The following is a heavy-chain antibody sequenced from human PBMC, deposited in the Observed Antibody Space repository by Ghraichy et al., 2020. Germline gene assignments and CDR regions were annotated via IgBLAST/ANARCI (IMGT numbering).Heavy chain of an antibody. CDR3: ARDAVPAANWFDP. CDR2: INSDGSST. V-gene: IGHV3-74*01. CDR1: GFTFSSYW. D-gene: IGHD2-2*01. Sequence: GSLRLSCSASGFTFSSYWIHWVRQAPGKGLVWVSRINSDGSSTNYADSVRGRFTISRDNAKNTLYLQMNSLRAEDTAVYFCARDAVPAANWFDPWGQGTLVTVSS. J-gene: IGHJ5*02.